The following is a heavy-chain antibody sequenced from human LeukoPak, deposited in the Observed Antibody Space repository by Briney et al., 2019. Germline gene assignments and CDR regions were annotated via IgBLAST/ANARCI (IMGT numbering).Heavy chain of an antibody. Sequence: PGGSLRLSCAASGFNFSNYWMSWVRQTPGKGLEWVANINRDGSEKYYVDSVEGQFTISRDNAKNSLFLQMNSLRVEDTAVYYCARRRGYSYGRNNYYFDYWGQGTLATVSS. D-gene: IGHD5-18*01. J-gene: IGHJ4*02. CDR3: ARRRGYSYGRNNYYFDY. CDR1: GFNFSNYW. CDR2: INRDGSEK. V-gene: IGHV3-7*03.